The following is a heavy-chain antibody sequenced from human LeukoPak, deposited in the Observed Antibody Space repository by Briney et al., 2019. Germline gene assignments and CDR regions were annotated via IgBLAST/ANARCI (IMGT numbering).Heavy chain of an antibody. CDR1: GYTFTGYY. CDR3: TGGGYYDSSGYYLGYAFDI. CDR2: INPNSGGT. V-gene: IGHV1-2*02. D-gene: IGHD3-22*01. J-gene: IGHJ3*02. Sequence: ASVKVSCKASGYTFTGYYMHWVRQAPGQGLEWMGWINPNSGGTNYAQKFQGRVTMTRDTSISTVYMELSRLRSDDTAVYYCTGGGYYDSSGYYLGYAFDIWGQGTMVTVSS.